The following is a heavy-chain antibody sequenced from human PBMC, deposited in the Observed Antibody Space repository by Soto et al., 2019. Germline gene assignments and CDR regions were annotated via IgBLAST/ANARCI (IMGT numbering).Heavy chain of an antibody. D-gene: IGHD6-13*01. J-gene: IGHJ6*02. CDR2: IDWDDDK. CDR1: GFSLSTSGMC. V-gene: IGHV2-70*01. CDR3: ARTPVNIAAAGTWYYYYYGMDV. Sequence: SGPTLENPTQTLTLTCAFIGFSLSTSGMCVSWIRQPPGKALELLALIDWDDDKYYSTSLKTRLTISKDTSKNQVVLTMTNMDPVDTATYYCARTPVNIAAAGTWYYYYYGMDVWGQGTTVTVSS.